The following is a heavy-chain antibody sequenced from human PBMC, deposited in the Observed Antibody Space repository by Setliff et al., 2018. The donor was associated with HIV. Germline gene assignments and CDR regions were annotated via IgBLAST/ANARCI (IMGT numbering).Heavy chain of an antibody. CDR3: ARTLQDGITMSLPGAFDL. Sequence: PGGSLRLSCAASGFTFSGYSMDWVRQAPGKGLEWVSSISSSSSYIYYADSVKGRFTISRDNAKNSLYLQMNSLRAGDTAIYFCARTLQDGITMSLPGAFDLWGQGTMVTVSS. D-gene: IGHD3-10*02. J-gene: IGHJ3*01. CDR1: GFTFSGYS. V-gene: IGHV3-21*01. CDR2: ISSSSSYI.